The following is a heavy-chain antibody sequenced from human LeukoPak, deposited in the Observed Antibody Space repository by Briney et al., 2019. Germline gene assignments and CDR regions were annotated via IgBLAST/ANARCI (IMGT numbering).Heavy chain of an antibody. D-gene: IGHD6-13*01. J-gene: IGHJ4*02. Sequence: PGRSLRLSCAASGFPFDDYAMHWVRQAPGKGLEWVSGISWNSGSIGYADSVKGRFTISRDNAKNSLYLQMNSLRGEDMALYYCAKDMYSSSWYSRDFDYWGQGTLVTVSS. CDR1: GFPFDDYA. CDR3: AKDMYSSSWYSRDFDY. CDR2: ISWNSGSI. V-gene: IGHV3-9*03.